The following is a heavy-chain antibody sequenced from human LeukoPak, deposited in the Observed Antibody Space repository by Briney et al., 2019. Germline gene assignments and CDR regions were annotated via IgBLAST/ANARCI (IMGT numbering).Heavy chain of an antibody. Sequence: GGSLGLSCAAPGFTFSSYAMSWVRQAPGKGLEWVSAISGSGGSTYYADSVKGRFTISRDNSKNTLYLQMNSLRAEDTAVYYCAKDTSRGRWLHAFDIWGQGTMVTVSS. J-gene: IGHJ3*02. CDR2: ISGSGGST. CDR3: AKDTSRGRWLHAFDI. V-gene: IGHV3-23*01. CDR1: GFTFSSYA. D-gene: IGHD5-24*01.